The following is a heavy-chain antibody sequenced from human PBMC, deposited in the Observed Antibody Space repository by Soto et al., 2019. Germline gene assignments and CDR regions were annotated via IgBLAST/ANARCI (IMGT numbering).Heavy chain of an antibody. CDR1: GGSFSGYY. Sequence: NPSETLSLTCAVYGGSFSGYYWSWIRQPPGKGLEWIGEINHSGSTNYNPSLKSRVTISVDTSKNQFSLKLSSVTAADTAVYYCASTRSWGGDYDILTGYYEYYYYGMDVWGQGTTVTVSS. CDR2: INHSGST. V-gene: IGHV4-34*01. J-gene: IGHJ6*02. D-gene: IGHD3-9*01. CDR3: ASTRSWGGDYDILTGYYEYYYYGMDV.